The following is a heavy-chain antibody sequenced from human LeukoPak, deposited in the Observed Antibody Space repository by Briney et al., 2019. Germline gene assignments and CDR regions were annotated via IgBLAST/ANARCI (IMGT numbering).Heavy chain of an antibody. V-gene: IGHV1-8*01. D-gene: IGHD3-16*01. CDR2: MNPNSGNT. CDR1: GFTLTSFD. J-gene: IGHJ4*02. Sequence: ASVKVSCKASGFTLTSFDINWVRQATGQGLEWMGWMNPNSGNTGYAQKFQGRVTMTRNTSISTAYMELSSLRSEDTAVYYCAMRGGVAESSSDYWGQGTLVTVSS. CDR3: AMRGGVAESSSDY.